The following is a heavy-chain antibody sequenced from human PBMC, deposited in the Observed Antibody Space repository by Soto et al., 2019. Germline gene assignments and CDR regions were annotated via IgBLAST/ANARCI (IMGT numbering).Heavy chain of an antibody. CDR3: ARGPNYDFWSGYYWRDGMDV. J-gene: IGHJ6*02. CDR1: GGSISSGGHY. V-gene: IGHV4-31*03. D-gene: IGHD3-3*01. Sequence: SSETLSLTCTVSGGSISSGGHYWSWIRQHPGKGLEWIGYIYYSGSTYYNPSLKSRVTISVDTSKNQFSLKLSSVTAADTAVYYCARGPNYDFWSGYYWRDGMDVWGQGTTVTVS. CDR2: IYYSGST.